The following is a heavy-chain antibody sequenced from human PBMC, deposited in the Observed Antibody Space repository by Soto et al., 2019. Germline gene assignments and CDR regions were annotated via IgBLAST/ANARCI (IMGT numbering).Heavy chain of an antibody. CDR3: ASHRYCSGGSCFDY. CDR1: GFTFSSYW. D-gene: IGHD2-15*01. J-gene: IGHJ4*02. CDR2: INSDGSST. V-gene: IGHV3-74*01. Sequence: EVQLVESGGGLVQPGGSLRLSCAASGFTFSSYWTHWVRQAPGKGLVWVSRINSDGSSTFYADSVKGRFTISRDNAKTTVYLQMNSLRAEDTAVYSCASHRYCSGGSCFDYWGQGTVVTVSS.